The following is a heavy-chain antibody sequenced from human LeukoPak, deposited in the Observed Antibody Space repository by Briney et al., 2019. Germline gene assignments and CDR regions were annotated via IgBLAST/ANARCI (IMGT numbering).Heavy chain of an antibody. Sequence: GGSLRLSCAASGFTFSSYAMSWVRQAPGKGLEWASAISGSGGSIYYADSVKGRFTFSRDNAKNSLYLQMNSLRAEDTAVYYCARDGNYYEMGYFDLWGRGTLVTVSS. CDR1: GFTFSSYA. CDR3: ARDGNYYEMGYFDL. D-gene: IGHD3-22*01. V-gene: IGHV3-23*01. J-gene: IGHJ2*01. CDR2: ISGSGGSI.